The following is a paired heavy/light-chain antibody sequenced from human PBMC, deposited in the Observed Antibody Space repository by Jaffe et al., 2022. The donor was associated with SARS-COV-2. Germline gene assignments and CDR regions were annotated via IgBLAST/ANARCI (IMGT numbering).Heavy chain of an antibody. J-gene: IGHJ4*02. CDR3: ARHRHSLRYGGNYYFDY. Sequence: QLQLQESGPGLVKPSETLSLTCTVSGGSISSSSYYWVWIRQPPGKGLEWIGSIYYTGNTYYNPSLKSRVTISVDTSKNQFSLKLSSVTAADRAVYYCARHRHSLRYGGNYYFDYWGQGTLVTVSS. CDR2: IYYTGNT. V-gene: IGHV4-39*01. CDR1: GGSISSSSYY. D-gene: IGHD4-17*01.
Light chain of an antibody. CDR3: QVWDTSSDRVV. V-gene: IGLV3-21*02. CDR2: DDS. CDR1: NIGSKS. J-gene: IGLJ2*01. Sequence: SYVLTQPPSVSVAPGQTARITCGGNNIGSKSVHWYQQKPGQAPVLVVYDDSDRPSGIPERISGSNSGDTAALTISWVGAGDEADYYCQVWDTSSDRVVFGGGTKLTVL.